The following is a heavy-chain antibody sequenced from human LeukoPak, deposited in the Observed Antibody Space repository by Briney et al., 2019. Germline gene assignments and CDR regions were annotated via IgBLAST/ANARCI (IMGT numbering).Heavy chain of an antibody. CDR1: GGSFSGYY. V-gene: IGHV4-34*01. CDR2: INHSGST. Sequence: SETLSLTCAVYGGSFSGYYWSWIRQPPGKGLEWIGEINHSGSTNYNPSLKSRVTISVDTSKNQFSLKLSSVTAADTAVYYCASHSIVVVPAATGGYYYYYGMDVWGQGTTVTVSS. J-gene: IGHJ6*02. CDR3: ASHSIVVVPAATGGYYYYYGMDV. D-gene: IGHD2-2*01.